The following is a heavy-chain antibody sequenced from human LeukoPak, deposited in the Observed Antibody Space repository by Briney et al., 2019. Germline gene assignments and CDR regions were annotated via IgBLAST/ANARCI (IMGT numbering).Heavy chain of an antibody. CDR3: ARVSSTSWIDY. CDR1: GGSISSGSYY. CDR2: IYTSGST. J-gene: IGHJ4*02. Sequence: SETLSLTCTVSGGSISSGSYYWSWIRQPAGKGLEWIGRIYTSGSTNYNPSLKSRVTISVDTSKNQFSLKLSSVTAADTAVYYCARVSSTSWIDYWGQGTLVTVSS. D-gene: IGHD2-2*01. V-gene: IGHV4-61*02.